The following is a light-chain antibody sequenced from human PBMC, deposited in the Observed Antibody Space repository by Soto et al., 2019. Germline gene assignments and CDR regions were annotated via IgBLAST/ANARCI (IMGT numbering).Light chain of an antibody. J-gene: IGKJ1*01. V-gene: IGKV1-5*03. CDR1: QSISSW. CDR3: QQYSSYPWT. Sequence: DIQMTQSPSTLSASVGDRVTITCRASQSISSWLAWYQQKPGKAPKLLIYKASSLESGVPSRFSRSGSGTEFTLTVSSLQPDDFATYYCQQYSSYPWTFGEGTKVEIK. CDR2: KAS.